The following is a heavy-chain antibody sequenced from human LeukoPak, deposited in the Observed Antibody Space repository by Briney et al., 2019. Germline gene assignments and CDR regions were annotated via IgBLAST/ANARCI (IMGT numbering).Heavy chain of an antibody. Sequence: PGGSLRLSCAASGFTFSSYSMTWVRQAPGKGLEWVSSISSSSSYIYYADSVKGRFTISRDNAKNSLYLQMNSLRAEDTAVYYCARSPGPLHYYDSSGYYRFDYWGQGTLVTVSS. V-gene: IGHV3-21*01. D-gene: IGHD3-22*01. CDR2: ISSSSSYI. J-gene: IGHJ4*02. CDR1: GFTFSSYS. CDR3: ARSPGPLHYYDSSGYYRFDY.